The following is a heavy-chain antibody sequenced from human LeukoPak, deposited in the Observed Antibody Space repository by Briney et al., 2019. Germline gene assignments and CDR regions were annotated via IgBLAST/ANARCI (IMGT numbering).Heavy chain of an antibody. D-gene: IGHD1-26*01. Sequence: ASVKVSCKASGYTFTSYDINWVRQATGQGLEWMGWMNPNSGNTGYAQKFQGRVTMTRNTSISTAYMELSSLRSEDTAVYYCARAPRRELPNGWWAFDIWGQGTMVTVSS. CDR1: GYTFTSYD. CDR2: MNPNSGNT. CDR3: ARAPRRELPNGWWAFDI. V-gene: IGHV1-8*01. J-gene: IGHJ3*02.